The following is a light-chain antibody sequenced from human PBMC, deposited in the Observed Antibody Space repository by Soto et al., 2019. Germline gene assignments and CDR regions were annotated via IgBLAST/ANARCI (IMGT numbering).Light chain of an antibody. CDR2: GPS. CDR3: KQYGSSLWT. Sequence: EIVLTQSPGTLSLSPGERATLSCRASQSVSSSYLAWYQQKPGQAPRLLIYGPSSRATGIPDRFSGSGSGTDFTLTISRLEPEDFAVYYCKQYGSSLWTFGQGTKVDIK. CDR1: QSVSSSY. V-gene: IGKV3-20*01. J-gene: IGKJ1*01.